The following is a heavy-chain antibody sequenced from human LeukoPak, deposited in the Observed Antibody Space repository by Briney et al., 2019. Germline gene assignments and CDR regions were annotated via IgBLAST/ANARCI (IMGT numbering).Heavy chain of an antibody. J-gene: IGHJ3*02. Sequence: PGGSLRLSCAAFGFTVRSNYMSWVRPAPGKGLEWVSVIYSGGSTYYADSVKGRFTISRDNSKNTLYLQMNSLRAEDTAVYYCARAGDYYDSSGYPDGAFDIWGQGTMVTVSS. CDR2: IYSGGST. CDR3: ARAGDYYDSSGYPDGAFDI. V-gene: IGHV3-53*01. CDR1: GFTVRSNY. D-gene: IGHD3-22*01.